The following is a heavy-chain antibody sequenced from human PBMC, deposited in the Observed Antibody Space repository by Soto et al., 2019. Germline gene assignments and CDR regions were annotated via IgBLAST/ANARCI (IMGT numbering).Heavy chain of an antibody. CDR2: IYWNDDK. J-gene: IGHJ4*02. V-gene: IGHV2-5*01. CDR3: AHRRQVLRYFDWGFDY. Sequence: SGPTLVNPTQTLTLTCTFSGFSLSTSGVGVGWIRQPPGKALEWLALIYWNDDKRYSPSLKSRLTITKDTSKNQVVLTMTNMDPVDTATYYCAHRRQVLRYFDWGFDYWGQGTPVTVSS. CDR1: GFSLSTSGVG. D-gene: IGHD3-9*01.